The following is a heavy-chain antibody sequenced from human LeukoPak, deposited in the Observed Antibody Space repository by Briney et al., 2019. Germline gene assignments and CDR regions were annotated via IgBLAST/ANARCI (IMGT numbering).Heavy chain of an antibody. Sequence: ASVKVSCKASGYTFTGYYMHWVRQAPGQGLEWMGWINPNSGGTNYAQKFQGRVTMTRDTSISTAYMELSRLRSDDTAVYYCARVGGYCSSTSCYPPLDDYWGQGTLVTVSS. CDR3: ARVGGYCSSTSCYPPLDDY. J-gene: IGHJ4*02. CDR1: GYTFTGYY. CDR2: INPNSGGT. V-gene: IGHV1-2*02. D-gene: IGHD2-2*01.